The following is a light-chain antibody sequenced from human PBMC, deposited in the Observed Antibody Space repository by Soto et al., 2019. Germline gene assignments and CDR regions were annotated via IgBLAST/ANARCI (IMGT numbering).Light chain of an antibody. CDR3: QQYYSTLTWT. Sequence: DIVMTQSPDSLAVSLGERATINCKSSQSVLYSSNNTNYLAWYQQKPGQPPKLLIYWASTRESGVPDRFSGSGSGTDFTLTISSLQAEDVAVYYCQQYYSTLTWTFGQGTKVDI. V-gene: IGKV4-1*01. CDR2: WAS. CDR1: QSVLYSSNNTNY. J-gene: IGKJ1*01.